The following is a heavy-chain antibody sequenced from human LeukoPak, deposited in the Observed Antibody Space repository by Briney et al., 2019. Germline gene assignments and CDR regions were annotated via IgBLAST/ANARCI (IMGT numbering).Heavy chain of an antibody. D-gene: IGHD3-9*01. V-gene: IGHV4-59*01. CDR2: IYYSGST. CDR3: ARGGARYYDILTGYYTEPFDY. CDR1: GCSISSYY. J-gene: IGHJ4*02. Sequence: SETLFLTCTVSGCSISSYYWSWIRQPPGKGLEWIGYIYYSGSTNYNPSLKSRVTISVDTSKNQFSLKLSSVTAADTAVYYCARGGARYYDILTGYYTEPFDYWGQGTLVTVSS.